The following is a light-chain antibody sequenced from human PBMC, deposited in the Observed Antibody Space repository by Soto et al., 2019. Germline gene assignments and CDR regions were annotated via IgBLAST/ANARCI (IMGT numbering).Light chain of an antibody. CDR1: STDVGGYNY. V-gene: IGLV2-14*01. CDR2: EVS. J-gene: IGLJ3*02. Sequence: QSALTQPASVSGSPGQSITISCTGTSTDVGGYNYVSWYQQHPGKAPKLMIYEVSLRPLGVSNRFSGSRSDNTASLTISGLQAEDEAHYYCSSYASSSTWVFGGGTKVTVL. CDR3: SSYASSSTWV.